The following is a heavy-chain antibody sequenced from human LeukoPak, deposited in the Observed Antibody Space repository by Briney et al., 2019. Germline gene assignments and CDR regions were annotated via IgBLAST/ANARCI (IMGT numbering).Heavy chain of an antibody. CDR2: IYYSGST. CDR1: GXSISSYY. V-gene: IGHV4-59*01. Sequence: PSETLSLTCTVSGXSISSYYGSWIRQPPGKGQEWIGYIYYSGSTNYNPSLKSRVTISVDTSKNQFSLKLSSVTAADTAVYYCARTPDSSGYFDYWGQGTLVTVSS. J-gene: IGHJ4*02. CDR3: ARTPDSSGYFDY. D-gene: IGHD6-19*01.